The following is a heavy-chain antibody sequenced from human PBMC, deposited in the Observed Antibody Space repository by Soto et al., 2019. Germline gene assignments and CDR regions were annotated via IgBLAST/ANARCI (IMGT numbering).Heavy chain of an antibody. Sequence: SETLSLTCTVSGGSINTNGYYWAWFRQPPGKGLEWIGSIYYSGTTYYNSSLKSRVIISSDMSKNQFSLRLTSVTAADTAVYSCARHPSSYYDSWGQGTLVTVSS. CDR3: ARHPSSYYDS. D-gene: IGHD3-16*01. J-gene: IGHJ5*02. CDR1: GGSINTNGYY. V-gene: IGHV4-39*01. CDR2: IYYSGTT.